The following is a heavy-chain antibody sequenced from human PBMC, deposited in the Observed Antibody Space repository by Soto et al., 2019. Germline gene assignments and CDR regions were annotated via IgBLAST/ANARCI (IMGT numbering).Heavy chain of an antibody. CDR2: ITGGGHSA. CDR3: AKNRGRVTTSRHFDY. CDR1: GFTFSGYA. J-gene: IGHJ4*02. Sequence: EVQLLESGGDLVQPGRSLRLSCAASGFTFSGYAMSWVLQDPGKGLEWVSVITGGGHSADYADSVKGRFTISIDNSKNTLYLQMSSLRGEDTAVYYCAKNRGRVTTSRHFDYWGQGTLVTVSS. V-gene: IGHV3-23*01. D-gene: IGHD4-17*01.